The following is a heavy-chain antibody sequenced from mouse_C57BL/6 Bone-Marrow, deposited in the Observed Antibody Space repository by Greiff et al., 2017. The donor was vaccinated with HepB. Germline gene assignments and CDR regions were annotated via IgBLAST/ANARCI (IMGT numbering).Heavy chain of an antibody. CDR2: ISDGGSYT. CDR3: ARAPITTVEGAWFAY. V-gene: IGHV5-4*03. D-gene: IGHD1-1*01. J-gene: IGHJ3*01. Sequence: EVKVVESGGGLVKPGGSLKLSCAASGFTFSSYAMSWVRQTPEKRLEWVATISDGGSYTYYPDNVKGRFTISRDNAKNNLYLQMSHLKSEDTAMYYCARAPITTVEGAWFAYWGQGTLVTVSA. CDR1: GFTFSSYA.